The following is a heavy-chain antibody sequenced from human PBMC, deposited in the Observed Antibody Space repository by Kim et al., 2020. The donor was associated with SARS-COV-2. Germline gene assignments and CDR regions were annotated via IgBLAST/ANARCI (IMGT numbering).Heavy chain of an antibody. J-gene: IGHJ4*02. CDR3: TTGEYGLPFDY. D-gene: IGHD3-10*01. CDR2: IKSKTDGGTT. CDR1: GFTFSNAW. V-gene: IGHV3-15*01. Sequence: GGSLRLSCAASGFTFSNAWMSWVRQAPGKGLEWVGRIKSKTDGGTTDYAAPVKGRFTISRDDSKNTLYLQLNSLKTEDTAVYYCTTGEYGLPFDYWGQGTLVAVSS.